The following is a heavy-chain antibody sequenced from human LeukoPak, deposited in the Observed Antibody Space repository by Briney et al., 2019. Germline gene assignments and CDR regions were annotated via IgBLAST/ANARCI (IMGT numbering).Heavy chain of an antibody. CDR3: ASGFRWETTWGYFDY. V-gene: IGHV3-66*01. CDR2: MCSGGGT. D-gene: IGHD4-17*01. CDR1: GLTVSINY. J-gene: IGHJ4*02. Sequence: GGPVTLFCAASGLTVSINYMSWPRQAPGKGLECGSLMCSGGGTYYGDSMKGRFTSSRDNSRNTLYLQMNSRRGDGRAVYYCASGFRWETTWGYFDYWGQGALVTVSS.